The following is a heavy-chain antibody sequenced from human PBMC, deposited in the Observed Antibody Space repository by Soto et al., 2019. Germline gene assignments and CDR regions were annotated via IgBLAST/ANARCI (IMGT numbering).Heavy chain of an antibody. CDR1: GGSISTYY. CDR3: ASDRSSGWDQGYGMDV. J-gene: IGHJ6*02. V-gene: IGHV4-59*01. CDR2: IYYSGST. D-gene: IGHD6-19*01. Sequence: PSETLSLTCTVSGGSISTYYLSWMRHQPGKGLEWIGYIYYSGSTSYNPSLKSRVTISVDTSKNQFSLKLRSVTAADTAVYYCASDRSSGWDQGYGMDVWGQGTTVTVSS.